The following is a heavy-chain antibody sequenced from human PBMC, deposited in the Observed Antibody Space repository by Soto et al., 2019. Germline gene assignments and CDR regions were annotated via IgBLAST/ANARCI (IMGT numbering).Heavy chain of an antibody. CDR2: IIPALDIE. J-gene: IGHJ4*02. V-gene: IGHV1-69*02. D-gene: IGHD6-19*01. CDR1: GGTLSTYT. Sequence: QGLLVQSGAVVKKPGSSVKVSCKAPGGTLSTYTLTWLRQAPGQGPEWMGRIIPALDIEEYAQQFQGRVTITADTSTSTAFMELHSLRSDDTAVYYCAAVAGTSAFVGYFEYWGQGTLVTVAS. CDR3: AAVAGTSAFVGYFEY.